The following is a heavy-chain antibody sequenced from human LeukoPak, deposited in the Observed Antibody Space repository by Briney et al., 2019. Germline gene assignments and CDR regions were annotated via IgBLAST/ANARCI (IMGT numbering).Heavy chain of an antibody. CDR3: AKSSYDFWSGYLRGGDY. CDR2: IRYDGGNK. CDR1: GFTFSSYG. D-gene: IGHD3-3*01. J-gene: IGHJ4*02. V-gene: IGHV3-30*02. Sequence: PGGSLRLSCAASGFTFSSYGMHWVRQAPGKGLEWVAFIRYDGGNKFYADSVKGRFTISRDNSKNTLYLQMDSLRAEDTAVYYCAKSSYDFWSGYLRGGDYWGQGTLVTVSS.